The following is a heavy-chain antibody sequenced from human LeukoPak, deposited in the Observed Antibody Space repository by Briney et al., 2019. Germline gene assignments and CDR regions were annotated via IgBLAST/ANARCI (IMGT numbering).Heavy chain of an antibody. J-gene: IGHJ4*02. V-gene: IGHV3-48*03. D-gene: IGHD3-22*01. CDR1: GFTFSSYE. Sequence: PGGSLRLSCAASGFTFSSYEMNWVRQAPGKGLEWVSYISSSGSTTHYADSVNGRFTISRDNAKKSLYLQMNSLRAEDTAVYYCARDNYDSSGYYFDWGQGSLVTVCS. CDR3: ARDNYDSSGYYFD. CDR2: ISSSGSTT.